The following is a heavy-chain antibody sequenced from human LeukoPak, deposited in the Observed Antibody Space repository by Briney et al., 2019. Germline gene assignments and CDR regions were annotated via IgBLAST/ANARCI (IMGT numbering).Heavy chain of an antibody. D-gene: IGHD6-19*01. J-gene: IGHJ4*02. Sequence: SGGSLRLSCAASGFTFSSYGMSWVRQAPGKGLEWVSAISGSGGSTYYADSVKGRFTISRDNAKNSLYLQMNSLRAEDTALYYCATPPYRSDSGYWGQGTLVTVS. CDR2: ISGSGGST. V-gene: IGHV3-23*01. CDR1: GFTFSSYG. CDR3: ATPPYRSDSGY.